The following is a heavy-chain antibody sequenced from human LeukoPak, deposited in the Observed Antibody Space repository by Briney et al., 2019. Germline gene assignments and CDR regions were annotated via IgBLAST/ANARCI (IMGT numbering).Heavy chain of an antibody. CDR3: AKAPGWEQQTYQGGTFDF. D-gene: IGHD1-26*01. Sequence: GGSLRLSCVASGLTFSTYWMTWVRQAPGKGLEWVTNIKQDGSEEVYEDSVKGRFTLSRDNAKNSIYLQMNRLRVEHTAVYYCAKAPGWEQQTYQGGTFDFWGQGTLVTVSS. V-gene: IGHV3-7*01. CDR2: IKQDGSEE. J-gene: IGHJ4*02. CDR1: GLTFSTYW.